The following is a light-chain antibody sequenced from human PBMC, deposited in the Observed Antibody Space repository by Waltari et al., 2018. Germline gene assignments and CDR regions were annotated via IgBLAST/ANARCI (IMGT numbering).Light chain of an antibody. Sequence: QSVVTQPPSASGTPGQRVTISCSGSIFNIGSNSVYWFQQLPGAAPKLLMYDNKPRPLGVPYRFSSSKSGTSASLAIIALQSGDEADYYCATWEGSQRVFGTGTKVTVL. V-gene: IGLV1-44*01. CDR3: ATWEGSQRV. CDR2: DNK. CDR1: IFNIGSNS. J-gene: IGLJ1*01.